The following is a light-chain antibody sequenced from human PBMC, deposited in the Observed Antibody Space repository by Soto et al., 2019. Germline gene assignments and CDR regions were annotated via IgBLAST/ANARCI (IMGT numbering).Light chain of an antibody. J-gene: IGLJ3*02. CDR1: SSDVGAYNY. V-gene: IGLV2-8*01. Sequence: QSALTQPPSASGSPGQSVTISCTGTSSDVGAYNYVSLYQQHPGKAPKLMIYDVSKRPSGVPDRFSGSKSGNTASLTVSGLQAEDEADFYCISYAGSSIWVFGGGTKVTVL. CDR2: DVS. CDR3: ISYAGSSIWV.